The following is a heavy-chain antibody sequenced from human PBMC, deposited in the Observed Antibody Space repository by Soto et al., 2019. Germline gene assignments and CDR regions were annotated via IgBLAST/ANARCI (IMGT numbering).Heavy chain of an antibody. CDR2: IYYSGST. V-gene: IGHV4-39*01. CDR3: ARRLYYDSSGFEGGVMDV. J-gene: IGHJ6*02. D-gene: IGHD3-22*01. CDR1: GGSISSSSYY. Sequence: TLSLTCTVSGGSISSSSYYWGWIRQPPGKGLEWIGSIYYSGSTYYNPSLKSRVTISVDTSKNQFSLKLSSVTAADMAVYYCARRLYYDSSGFEGGVMDVWGQGTTV.